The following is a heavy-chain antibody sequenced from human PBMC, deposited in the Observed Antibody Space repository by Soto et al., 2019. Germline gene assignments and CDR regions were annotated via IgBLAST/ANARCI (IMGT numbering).Heavy chain of an antibody. CDR2: INAANGDT. J-gene: IGHJ4*02. CDR3: SRSSDDSSGYYPGY. CDR1: GYTFTDYA. Sequence: GASVKVSCKTSGYTFTDYAIHWVRQAPGQSLEWMGWINAANGDTNYSQKFQGRVTITRDTSASAAYMELRSLRSDDTAVYYCSRSSDDSSGYYPGYWGQGTLVTVSS. D-gene: IGHD3-22*01. V-gene: IGHV1-3*01.